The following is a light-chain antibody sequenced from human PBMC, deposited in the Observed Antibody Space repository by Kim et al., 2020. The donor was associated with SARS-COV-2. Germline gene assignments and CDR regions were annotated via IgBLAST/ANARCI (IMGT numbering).Light chain of an antibody. CDR3: QSYDNRLSGYV. Sequence: QRVTISCTGSSSNIGAGYSVHWYQQLPGTAPKLLINGNNNRPSGVPDRFSDSKSGTSGSLAITGLQAEDEADYYCQSYDNRLSGYVFGTGTKVTVL. J-gene: IGLJ1*01. V-gene: IGLV1-40*01. CDR2: GNN. CDR1: SSNIGAGYS.